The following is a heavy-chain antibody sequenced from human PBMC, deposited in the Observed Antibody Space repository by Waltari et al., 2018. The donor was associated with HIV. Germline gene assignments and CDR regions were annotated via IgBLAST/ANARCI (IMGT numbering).Heavy chain of an antibody. CDR2: IYTSGNT. J-gene: IGHJ4*02. CDR3: ARGRDYDFWSGTLLFDY. CDR1: GGSISSGSSY. Sequence: QVQLQESGPGLVQPSQTLSLTCTVSGGSISSGSSYWNWIRQPAGKGLEWIGRIYTSGNTNYNPSLKSRVTISVDTSKNQFSLKLSSVTAADTAVYYCARGRDYDFWSGTLLFDYWGQGTLITVST. D-gene: IGHD3-3*01. V-gene: IGHV4-61*02.